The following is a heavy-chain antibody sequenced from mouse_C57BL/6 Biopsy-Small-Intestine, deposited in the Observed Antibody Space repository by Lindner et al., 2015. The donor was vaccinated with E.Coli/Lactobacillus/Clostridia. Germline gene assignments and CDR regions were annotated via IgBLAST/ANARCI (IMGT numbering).Heavy chain of an antibody. J-gene: IGHJ3*01. CDR2: INPYNGDT. CDR1: GYSFTGYF. CDR3: ARSIWLLPFAY. D-gene: IGHD2-3*01. Sequence: QLQESGPELVKPGDSVKISCKASGYSFTGYFMNWVMQSHGKSLEWIGRINPYNGDTFYNQKFKGKATLTVDKSSSTAHMELRSLTSEDSAVYYCARSIWLLPFAYWGQGTLVTVSA. V-gene: IGHV1-20*01.